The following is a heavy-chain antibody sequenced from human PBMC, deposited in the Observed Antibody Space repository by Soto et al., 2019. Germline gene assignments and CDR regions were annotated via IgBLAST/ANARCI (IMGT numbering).Heavy chain of an antibody. CDR3: TRVGEDVVVPAALVGLEYYYYMDV. Sequence: GGSLRLSCTASGFTFGDYAMSWFRQAPGKGLEWVGFIRSKAYGGTTEYAASVKGRFTISRDDSKSIAYLQMNSLKTEDTAVYYCTRVGEDVVVPAALVGLEYYYYMDVWGKGTTVTVSS. D-gene: IGHD2-2*01. V-gene: IGHV3-49*03. J-gene: IGHJ6*03. CDR2: IRSKAYGGTT. CDR1: GFTFGDYA.